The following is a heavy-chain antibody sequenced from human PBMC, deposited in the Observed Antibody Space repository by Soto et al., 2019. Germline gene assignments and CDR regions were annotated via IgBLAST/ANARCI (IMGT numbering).Heavy chain of an antibody. Sequence: GSLLLSCAASGFKFSNYAMSWVRQAPGKGLEWVSLISATGGGTYYADSVKVRFTISRDNSHNTLYLQVHSLTAEDTAVYYCATDRRAGGNSAFYFDFWGQGAQVTVSS. CDR2: ISATGGGT. CDR1: GFKFSNYA. D-gene: IGHD3-16*01. J-gene: IGHJ4*02. V-gene: IGHV3-23*01. CDR3: ATDRRAGGNSAFYFDF.